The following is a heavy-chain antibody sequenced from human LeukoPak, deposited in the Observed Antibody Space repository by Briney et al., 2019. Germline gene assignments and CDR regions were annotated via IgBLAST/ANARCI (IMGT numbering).Heavy chain of an antibody. D-gene: IGHD4-23*01. Sequence: QASETLSLNCTISGDSISRYSWTWIRQPPGKGMEWIGSSQTSGRSNYNPSLKSRVTISVDTSMRHFSLSLRAVTAADTAVYYCARGRGYGGTFFDYWGQGTLVTVSS. CDR1: GDSISRYS. CDR3: ARGRGYGGTFFDY. J-gene: IGHJ4*02. CDR2: SQTSGRS. V-gene: IGHV4-4*09.